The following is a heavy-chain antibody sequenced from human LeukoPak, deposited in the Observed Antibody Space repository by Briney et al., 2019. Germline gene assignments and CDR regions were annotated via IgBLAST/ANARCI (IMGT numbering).Heavy chain of an antibody. J-gene: IGHJ6*03. V-gene: IGHV3-48*04. CDR1: GFTYSSYS. D-gene: IGHD1-26*01. CDR2: ISSSSSTI. CDR3: ARNSGSYEDNYYYYYMDV. Sequence: PGGTLRLSRAASGFTYSSYSMNWVPQAPGKGLETGSYISSSSSTIYYAASVMGRFTISRDHAKHSLYLQMNSLRAEDTAVYYCARNSGSYEDNYYYYYMDVWGKGTTVTVSS.